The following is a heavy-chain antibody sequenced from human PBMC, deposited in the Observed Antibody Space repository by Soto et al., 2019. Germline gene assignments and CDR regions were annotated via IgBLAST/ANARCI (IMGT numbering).Heavy chain of an antibody. V-gene: IGHV1-18*01. J-gene: IGHJ1*01. CDR2: ISAYNGNT. D-gene: IGHD1-26*01. CDR1: GYTFTSYG. Sequence: ASVKVSCKASGYTFTSYGISWVRQAPGQGLEWMGWISAYNGNTNYAQKLQGRVTMTTDTSTSTAYMELRSLRSDDTAVYYCARDLAYDQSGSSYKAEYFQHWGQGTLVTVSS. CDR3: ARDLAYDQSGSSYKAEYFQH.